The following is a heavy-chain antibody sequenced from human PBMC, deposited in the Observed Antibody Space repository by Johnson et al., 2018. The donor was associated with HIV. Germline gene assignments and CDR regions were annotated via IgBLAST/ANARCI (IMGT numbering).Heavy chain of an antibody. Sequence: QEQLVESGGGVVQPGRSLRLSCAASGFTFSSYGMHWVRQAPGKGLEWLAVISYDGSNKYYADSVRGRVTISRENSKNTLYLQMNSLRAEDTAVYYCATRQQLVPGAFDIWGQGTMVTVSS. CDR1: GFTFSSYG. CDR3: ATRQQLVPGAFDI. J-gene: IGHJ3*02. V-gene: IGHV3-30*03. CDR2: ISYDGSNK. D-gene: IGHD6-13*01.